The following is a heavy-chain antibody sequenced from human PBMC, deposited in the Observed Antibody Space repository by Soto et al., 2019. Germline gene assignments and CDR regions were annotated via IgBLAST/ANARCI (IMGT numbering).Heavy chain of an antibody. CDR2: INHSGST. J-gene: IGHJ3*02. D-gene: IGHD6-19*01. CDR3: ARGASIAVAGTGFDI. CDR1: GGSFSGYY. Sequence: SETLSLTCAVYGGSFSGYYWSWIRQPPGKGLGWIGEINHSGSTNYNPSLKSLGTITGDTSKNPFSLKLSSVTAADTAVYYCARGASIAVAGTGFDIWGQGTMVTVSS. V-gene: IGHV4-34*01.